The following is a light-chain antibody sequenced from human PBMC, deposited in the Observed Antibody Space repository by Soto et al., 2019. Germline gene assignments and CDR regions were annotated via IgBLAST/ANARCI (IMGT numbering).Light chain of an antibody. CDR2: GAS. J-gene: IGKJ2*01. CDR1: QSVSSSY. CDR3: QQYGSAPLT. V-gene: IGKV3-20*01. Sequence: EIVSTQSPGPLSLSPGERATLSCRASQSVSSSYLAWYQQKPGQAPRLLIYGASSRATGIPDRFSVSGSGTDFTLTISRLEPEDFAVYYCQQYGSAPLTFGQGTKREIK.